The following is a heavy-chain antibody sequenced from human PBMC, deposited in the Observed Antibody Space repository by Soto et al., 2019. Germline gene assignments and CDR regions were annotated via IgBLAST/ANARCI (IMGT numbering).Heavy chain of an antibody. CDR1: GFTFSGYY. CDR3: ARDCSSTSCPLWYYYYGMDV. V-gene: IGHV3-11*06. J-gene: IGHJ6*02. Sequence: GGSLRLSCAASGFTFSGYYMSWIRHAPGKGLEWVSYISSSSSYTNYADSVKGRFTIPRDNAKNSLYLQMNSLRAEDTAVYYCARDCSSTSCPLWYYYYGMDVWGQGTTVTVSS. CDR2: ISSSSSYT. D-gene: IGHD2-2*01.